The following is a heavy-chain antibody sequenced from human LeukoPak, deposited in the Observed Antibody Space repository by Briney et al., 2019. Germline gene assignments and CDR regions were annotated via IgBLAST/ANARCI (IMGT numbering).Heavy chain of an antibody. V-gene: IGHV4-39*01. D-gene: IGHD3-9*01. CDR1: GGSISGSSYY. CDR2: IFYSGAT. J-gene: IGHJ4*02. CDR3: ARLDILTAQYYFDY. Sequence: SETLSLTCTISGGSISGSSYYWGWIRQPPGKGLEWIGSIFYSGATYYNPSLKSRITISVDTSKNQFSLNLSSVTAADTAVYYCARLDILTAQYYFDYWGQGTLVTVSS.